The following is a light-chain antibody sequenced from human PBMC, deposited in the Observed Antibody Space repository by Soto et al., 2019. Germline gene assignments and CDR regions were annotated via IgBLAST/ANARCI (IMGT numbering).Light chain of an antibody. CDR1: QSVSSSY. J-gene: IGKJ3*01. Sequence: EIVLTQSPGTLSLSPGERATLSCRASQSVSSSYSAWYQQKPGQAPRLLIHDASSRATGIPDRFSGSGSGTDFTLTISRLEPEDFAVYYCQQYGSSLFTFGPGTKVDIK. CDR2: DAS. V-gene: IGKV3-20*01. CDR3: QQYGSSLFT.